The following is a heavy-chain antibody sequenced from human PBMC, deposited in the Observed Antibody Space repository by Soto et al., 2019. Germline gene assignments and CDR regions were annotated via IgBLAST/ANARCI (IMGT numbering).Heavy chain of an antibody. V-gene: IGHV1-69*13. CDR2: IIPIFGTA. Sequence: SVKVSCKASGGTFSSYAISWVRQAPGQGLEWMGGIIPIFGTANYAQKFQGRVTISADESTSTAYMELSSLRSEDTAVYYCATGEDIVVLPADTRGTELRYGMDVCGQGATVTVSS. D-gene: IGHD2-2*01. J-gene: IGHJ6*02. CDR1: GGTFSSYA. CDR3: ATGEDIVVLPADTRGTELRYGMDV.